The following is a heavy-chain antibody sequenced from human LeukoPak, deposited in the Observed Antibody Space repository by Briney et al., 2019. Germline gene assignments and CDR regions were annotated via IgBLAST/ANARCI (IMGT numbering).Heavy chain of an antibody. CDR3: AGGDPYRGYDYPGV. J-gene: IGHJ4*02. CDR2: ISYDGSKK. CDR1: GFTFSTYA. Sequence: PGGSLRLSCAASGFTFSTYAMHWVRQAPGKGLERVTIISYDGSKKYYADSVRGRFTISRDNSKNTLYLQMNSLRLEDTALYYCAGGDPYRGYDYPGVWGQGTLVTVSS. V-gene: IGHV3-30*04. D-gene: IGHD5-12*01.